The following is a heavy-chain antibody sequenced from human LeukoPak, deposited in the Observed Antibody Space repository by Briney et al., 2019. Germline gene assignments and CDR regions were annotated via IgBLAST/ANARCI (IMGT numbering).Heavy chain of an antibody. D-gene: IGHD6-19*01. CDR1: GFTFSSYG. V-gene: IGHV3-30*18. CDR2: ISYDGSNK. J-gene: IGHJ6*03. Sequence: PGGSLRLSCAASGFTFSSYGMHWVRQAPGKGLEWVAGISYDGSNKYYADSVKGRFTISRDNSKNTLYLQMNSLRAEDTAVYYCAKEGYSSGWYYYYYYYMDVWGKGTTVTVSS. CDR3: AKEGYSSGWYYYYYYYMDV.